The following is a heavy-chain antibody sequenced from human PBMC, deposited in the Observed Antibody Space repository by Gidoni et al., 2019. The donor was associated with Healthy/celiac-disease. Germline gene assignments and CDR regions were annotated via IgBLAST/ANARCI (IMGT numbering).Heavy chain of an antibody. D-gene: IGHD2-8*01. CDR3: ARDLYPYYYYGMDV. CDR2: ISSSSSYI. V-gene: IGHV3-21*01. CDR1: GFTFRSYS. J-gene: IGHJ6*02. Sequence: EVQLVESGGGLVKPGGSLRLSCAASGFTFRSYSMNWVRQAPGKGLEWVSSISSSSSYIYYADSVKGRFTISRDNAKNSLYLQMNSLRAEDTAVYYCARDLYPYYYYGMDVWGQGTTVTVSS.